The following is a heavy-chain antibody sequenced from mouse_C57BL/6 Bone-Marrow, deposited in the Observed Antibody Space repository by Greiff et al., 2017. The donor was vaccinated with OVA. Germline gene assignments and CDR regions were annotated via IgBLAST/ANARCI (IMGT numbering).Heavy chain of an antibody. V-gene: IGHV1-81*01. CDR2: IYPRSGNT. CDR1: GYTFTSYG. CDR3: AREGRVTTRFAY. J-gene: IGHJ3*01. Sequence: QVQLKESGAELARPGASVKLSCKASGYTFTSYGISWVKQRTGQGLEWIGEIYPRSGNTYYNEKFKGKATLTADKSSSTAYMELRSLTSEDSAVYFCAREGRVTTRFAYWGQGTLVTVSA. D-gene: IGHD2-1*01.